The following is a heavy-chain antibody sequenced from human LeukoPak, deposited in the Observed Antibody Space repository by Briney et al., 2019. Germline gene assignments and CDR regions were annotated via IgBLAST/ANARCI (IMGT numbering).Heavy chain of an antibody. V-gene: IGHV3-23*01. CDR2: ISGSGGST. D-gene: IGHD2-2*01. J-gene: IGHJ4*02. CDR1: GFTFSSYA. CDR3: AKRGDIAVVPAATTFDY. Sequence: GGSLRLSCEASGFTFSSYAMSWVRQAPGKGLEWVSAISGSGGSTYYADSVKGRFTISRDNSKNTLYLQMNSLRAEDTAVYYCAKRGDIAVVPAATTFDYWGQGTLVTVSS.